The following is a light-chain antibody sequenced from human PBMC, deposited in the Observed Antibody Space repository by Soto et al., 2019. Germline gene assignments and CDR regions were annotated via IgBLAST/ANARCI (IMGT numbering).Light chain of an antibody. CDR3: QQYYSTPPT. J-gene: IGKJ3*01. Sequence: DIVMTQSPDSLAVSLGERATINCKSSQSVLYSSNNKNYLAWYQQKPGQPPKLLIYWASTRESGVPDLFSGSGSGTDFTLTIRSLQAEDVAVYYCQQYYSTPPTFGPGTKVDIK. CDR1: QSVLYSSNNKNY. CDR2: WAS. V-gene: IGKV4-1*01.